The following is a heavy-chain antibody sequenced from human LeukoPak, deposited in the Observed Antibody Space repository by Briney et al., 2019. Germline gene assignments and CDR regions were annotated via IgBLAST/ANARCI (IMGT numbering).Heavy chain of an antibody. J-gene: IGHJ3*02. CDR1: GFTFSSYW. D-gene: IGHD3-10*01. CDR2: IKQDGSEK. Sequence: QPGGSLRLSCAASGFTFSSYWMSWVGQAPGKGLEWVANIKQDGSEKYYVDSVKGRFTISRDNAKNSLYLQMNSLRAEDTAVYYCARDRVLDAFDIWGQGTMVTVSS. CDR3: ARDRVLDAFDI. V-gene: IGHV3-7*01.